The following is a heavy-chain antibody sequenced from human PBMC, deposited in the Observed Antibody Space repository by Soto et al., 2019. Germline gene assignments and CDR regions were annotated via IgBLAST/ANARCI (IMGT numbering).Heavy chain of an antibody. Sequence: SETLSLTCAVSGGSISSGGYSWSWIRQPPGKGLEWIGYIYHSGSTYYNPSLKSRVTISVDRSKNQFSLKLSSVTAADTAVYYCVRGLYGSGSHFDYWGQGTLVTVSS. J-gene: IGHJ4*02. CDR2: IYHSGST. CDR1: GGSISSGGYS. V-gene: IGHV4-30-2*01. D-gene: IGHD3-10*01. CDR3: VRGLYGSGSHFDY.